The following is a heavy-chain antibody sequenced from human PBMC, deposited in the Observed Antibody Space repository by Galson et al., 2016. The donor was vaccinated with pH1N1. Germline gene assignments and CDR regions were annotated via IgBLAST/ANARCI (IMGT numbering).Heavy chain of an antibody. Sequence: SLRLSCAASGFTFMSYEMNWVRQAPGKGLEWVSAVGSAGDEHYVDSVKGRFTVSRDNAKNSLYLQMNSLRAGDTAIYYCARGARFGAGWFDSWGQGALVTVSS. D-gene: IGHD3-16*01. CDR3: ARGARFGAGWFDS. V-gene: IGHV3-13*01. J-gene: IGHJ5*01. CDR1: GFTFMSYE. CDR2: VGSAGDE.